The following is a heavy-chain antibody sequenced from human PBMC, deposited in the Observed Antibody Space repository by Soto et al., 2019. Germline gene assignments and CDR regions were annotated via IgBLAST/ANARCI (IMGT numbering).Heavy chain of an antibody. D-gene: IGHD4-4*01. CDR3: TPDYSNSINYYYYMDV. Sequence: GGSLRLSCAASGFTFSSYAMSWVRQAPGKGLEWVGFIRSKAFGGTTEYAASVKGRFIISRDDSKNIAYLQMNSLKTEDTAVYFCTPDYSNSINYYYYMDVWGKGTTVTVSS. CDR2: IRSKAFGGTT. CDR1: GFTFSSYA. J-gene: IGHJ6*03. V-gene: IGHV3-49*04.